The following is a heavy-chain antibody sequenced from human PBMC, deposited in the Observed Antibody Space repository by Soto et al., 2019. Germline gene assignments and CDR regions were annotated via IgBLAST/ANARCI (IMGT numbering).Heavy chain of an antibody. J-gene: IGHJ5*02. D-gene: IGHD4-17*01. CDR2: ISYDGGNK. Sequence: QVQLVESGGGVVQPGRSLRLSCAASGFTFSSYAMHWVRQAPGKGLEWVAVISYDGGNKYYADSVKGRFTISRDNSKNTLYLQMNSLRAEDTAVYYCARDYGDATFDPWGQGTLVTVSS. CDR1: GFTFSSYA. CDR3: ARDYGDATFDP. V-gene: IGHV3-30-3*01.